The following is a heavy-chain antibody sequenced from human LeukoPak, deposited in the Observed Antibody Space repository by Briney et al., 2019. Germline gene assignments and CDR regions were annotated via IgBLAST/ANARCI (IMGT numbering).Heavy chain of an antibody. D-gene: IGHD6-13*01. CDR1: GGSISTGSYY. CDR3: ARVARSMSSSSEDS. V-gene: IGHV4-61*02. J-gene: IGHJ4*02. CDR2: IYTSGST. Sequence: SETLSLTCTVSGGSISTGSYYWNWIRQPAGKGLEWIGRIYTSGSTNYNPSLKSRVTLSVDTSKNQFSLKLNSVTAADTAVYYCARVARSMSSSSEDSRGQGTLVTVSS.